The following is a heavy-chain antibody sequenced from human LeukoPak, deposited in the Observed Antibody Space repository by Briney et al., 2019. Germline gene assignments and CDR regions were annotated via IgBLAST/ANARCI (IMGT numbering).Heavy chain of an antibody. CDR2: IYYRGST. V-gene: IGHV4-59*01. CDR1: GGSISSYY. Sequence: SETLSLTCTVSGGSISSYYWSWIRQPPGKGLEWIGYIYYRGSTKYNPSLKSRVTISVDTSKNQFSLRLSSVTAADTAVYYCARYPFDGYNYYFDYWGQGTLVTVSS. D-gene: IGHD5-24*01. CDR3: ARYPFDGYNYYFDY. J-gene: IGHJ4*02.